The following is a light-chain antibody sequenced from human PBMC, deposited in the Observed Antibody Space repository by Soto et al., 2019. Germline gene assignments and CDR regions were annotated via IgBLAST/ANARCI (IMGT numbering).Light chain of an antibody. Sequence: EIVLTQSPGTLSLSPGERATLSCRASQSVNSNYLAWYQQKPGQAPRLLIYGASRRAPGIAESFSGSGSGTDFVLTISRLEPEDFAVYYCQQYGMSPLTFGQGTKVEIK. V-gene: IGKV3-20*01. CDR2: GAS. CDR3: QQYGMSPLT. J-gene: IGKJ2*01. CDR1: QSVNSNY.